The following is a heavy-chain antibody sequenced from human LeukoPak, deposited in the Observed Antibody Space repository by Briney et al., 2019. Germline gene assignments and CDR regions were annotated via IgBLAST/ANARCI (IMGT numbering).Heavy chain of an antibody. CDR3: ARGPSYYDILTGLYYYYYYGMDV. Sequence: SSETLSLTCTVSGGSISSGGFYWSWIRQHPGKGLEWIGYIYYSGSTYYNPSLKSRVTISVDTSKNQFSLKLSSVTAADTAVYYCARGPSYYDILTGLYYYYYYGMDVWGQGTTVTVSS. D-gene: IGHD3-9*01. CDR2: IYYSGST. J-gene: IGHJ6*02. V-gene: IGHV4-31*03. CDR1: GGSISSGGFY.